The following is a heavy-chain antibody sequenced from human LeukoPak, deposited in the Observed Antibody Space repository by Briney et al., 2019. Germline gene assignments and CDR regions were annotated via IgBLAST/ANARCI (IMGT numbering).Heavy chain of an antibody. Sequence: PGGSLRLSCAASGFTFSSYEVNWVRQAPGKGLEWVSYISSSGSTIYYADSVKGRFTISRDNAKNSLFLQMNSLRAEDTAVYFCARVVVGVTNRFDPWGQGTLVIVSS. CDR1: GFTFSSYE. D-gene: IGHD2-15*01. J-gene: IGHJ5*02. CDR3: ARVVVGVTNRFDP. V-gene: IGHV3-48*03. CDR2: ISSSGSTI.